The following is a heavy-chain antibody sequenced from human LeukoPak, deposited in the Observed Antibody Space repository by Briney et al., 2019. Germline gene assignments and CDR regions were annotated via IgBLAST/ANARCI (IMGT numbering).Heavy chain of an antibody. CDR2: IYYSGST. CDR3: ARVVDFWSGPSVDV. J-gene: IGHJ6*02. Sequence: SETLSLTCTVSGGSFSSGGYYWSWIRQHPGKGLEWIGYIYYSGSTNYNPSLKSRVTISVDTSKNQFSLKLSSVTAADTAVYYCARVVDFWSGPSVDVWGQGTTVTVSS. V-gene: IGHV4-61*08. D-gene: IGHD3-3*01. CDR1: GGSFSSGGYY.